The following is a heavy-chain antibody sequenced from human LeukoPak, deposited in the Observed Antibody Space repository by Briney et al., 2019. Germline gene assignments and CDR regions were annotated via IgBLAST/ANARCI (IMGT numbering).Heavy chain of an antibody. V-gene: IGHV3-21*01. CDR2: ISSSSSYI. J-gene: IGHJ4*02. Sequence: NPGGSLRLSCAASGFTFSSYSMNWVRQAPGKGLEWVSSISSSSSYIYYADSVKGRFTISRDNAKNSLYLQMNSLRAEDTAVYYCALMYYDFWSGEGGYFDYWGQGTLVTVSS. D-gene: IGHD3-3*01. CDR3: ALMYYDFWSGEGGYFDY. CDR1: GFTFSSYS.